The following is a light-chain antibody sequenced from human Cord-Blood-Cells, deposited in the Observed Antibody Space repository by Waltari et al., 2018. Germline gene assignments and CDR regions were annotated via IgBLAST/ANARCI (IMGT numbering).Light chain of an antibody. CDR2: DVS. V-gene: IGLV2-14*03. J-gene: IGLJ3*02. CDR1: SSDVGGYNY. Sequence: QSALTQPASVSGSPGQSITISCTGTSSDVGGYNYVSWYQQHPGKAPKLMIYDVSNRPAGVSNRCSGSKSGNTASLTISGLQAEDEADYYGSSYTSSSTWVFGGGTKLTVL. CDR3: SSYTSSSTWV.